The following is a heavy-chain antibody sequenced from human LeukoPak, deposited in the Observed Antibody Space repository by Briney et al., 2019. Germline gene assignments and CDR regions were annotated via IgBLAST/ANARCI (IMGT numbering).Heavy chain of an antibody. CDR2: IYTSGST. J-gene: IGHJ4*02. V-gene: IGHV4-4*07. D-gene: IGHD1-7*01. CDR1: GGSISSYY. Sequence: SETLSLTCTVSGGSISSYYWSWMRQPAGKGLEWIGRIYTSGSTNYNPSLKSRVTMSVGTSKNQFSLKLSSVTAADMAVYYCARGDWNYYFDYWGQGTLVTVSS. CDR3: ARGDWNYYFDY.